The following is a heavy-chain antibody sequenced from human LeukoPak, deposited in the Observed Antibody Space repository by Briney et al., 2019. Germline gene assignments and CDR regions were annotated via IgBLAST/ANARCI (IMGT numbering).Heavy chain of an antibody. J-gene: IGHJ4*02. V-gene: IGHV4-31*03. CDR1: GGSISSGGSY. CDR3: ARGRGTGTNTGALDF. CDR2: IYYSGST. Sequence: PSETLSLTCTVSGGSISSGGSYWSWIRQHPGKGLEWIGYIYYSGSTYYNPSLKSRITISVDRSENQFSLKLSSLTAADTAVYYCARGRGTGTNTGALDFWGQGTLVIVSS. D-gene: IGHD7-27*01.